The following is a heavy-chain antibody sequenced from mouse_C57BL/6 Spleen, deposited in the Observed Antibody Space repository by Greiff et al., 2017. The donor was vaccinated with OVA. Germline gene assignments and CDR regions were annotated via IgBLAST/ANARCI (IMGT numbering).Heavy chain of an antibody. D-gene: IGHD1-1*01. CDR2: ISSGGSYT. CDR3: AREGIGGSSYDYYAMDY. J-gene: IGHJ4*01. V-gene: IGHV5-6*01. CDR1: GFTFSSYG. Sequence: EVQGVESGGDLVKPGGSLKLSCAASGFTFSSYGMSWVRQTPDKRLEWVATISSGGSYTYYPDSVKGRFTISRDNAKNTLYLQMSSLKSEDTAMYYCAREGIGGSSYDYYAMDYWGQGTSVTVSS.